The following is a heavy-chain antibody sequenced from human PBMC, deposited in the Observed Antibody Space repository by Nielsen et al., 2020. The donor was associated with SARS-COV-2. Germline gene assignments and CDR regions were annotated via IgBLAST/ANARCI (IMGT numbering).Heavy chain of an antibody. J-gene: IGHJ6*02. D-gene: IGHD1-26*01. CDR1: GFTFSTYY. CDR3: ARERSREYGIDV. V-gene: IGHV3-30*02. CDR2: IKNDGSDE. Sequence: GGSLRLSCVASGFTFSTYYMHWVRQAPGRGLEWVAFIKNDGSDELYGDSVEGRFTISRDNSKNTLYLQMNSLRPEDTAVYYCARERSREYGIDVWGQGTTVTVSS.